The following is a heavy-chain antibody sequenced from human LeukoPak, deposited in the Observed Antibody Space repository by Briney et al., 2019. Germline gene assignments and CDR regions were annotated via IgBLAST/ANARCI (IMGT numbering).Heavy chain of an antibody. CDR1: GYSFTSYW. V-gene: IGHV5-51*01. Sequence: GESLKISCKGSGYSFTSYWIGWVRQMPGKGLEWMGIIYPGDSDTRYSPSFQGQVTISADKSISTAYLQWSSLKASDTAMYYCARRDFSVTSRNWFDPWGQGTLVTVSS. D-gene: IGHD4-17*01. CDR2: IYPGDSDT. CDR3: ARRDFSVTSRNWFDP. J-gene: IGHJ5*02.